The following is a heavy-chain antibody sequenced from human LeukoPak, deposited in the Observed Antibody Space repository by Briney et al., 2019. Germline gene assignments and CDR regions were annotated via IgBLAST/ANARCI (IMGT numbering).Heavy chain of an antibody. V-gene: IGHV4-61*02. D-gene: IGHD3-22*01. CDR2: IYTSGST. Sequence: PSETLSLTCTVSGGSISSGSYYCRWIRQPAGKGLEWIGRIYTSGSTNYNPSLNSRVTISVDTSKNQFSLKLSSVTAADTAVYYCAREPMIVVVISSFAAFDIWGQGTMVTVSS. J-gene: IGHJ3*02. CDR1: GGSISSGSYY. CDR3: AREPMIVVVISSFAAFDI.